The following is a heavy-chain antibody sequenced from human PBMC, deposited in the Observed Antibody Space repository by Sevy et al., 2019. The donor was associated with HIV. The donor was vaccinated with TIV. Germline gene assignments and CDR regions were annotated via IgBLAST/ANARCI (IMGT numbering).Heavy chain of an antibody. CDR1: GFTFSSYA. Sequence: GGSLRLSCAASGFTFSSYAMHWVRQAPGKGLEWVAVISYDGSNKYYVDSVKGRFTFSRDNSKNKLYLQMNSLRAEDTAVYYCERGSSGAGFTNWFDPWGQGTLVTVSS. CDR2: ISYDGSNK. V-gene: IGHV3-30-3*01. D-gene: IGHD6-19*01. J-gene: IGHJ5*02. CDR3: ERGSSGAGFTNWFDP.